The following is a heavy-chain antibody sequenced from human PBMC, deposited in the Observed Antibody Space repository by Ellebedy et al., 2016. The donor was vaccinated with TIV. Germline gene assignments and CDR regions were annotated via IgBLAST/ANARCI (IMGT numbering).Heavy chain of an antibody. J-gene: IGHJ4*02. V-gene: IGHV1-46*01. D-gene: IGHD6-13*01. Sequence: ASVKVSCKASGYTFTKYYMHWVRQAPGQGLEWMGMINPNGGSTSYAQKFQGRVTMTRDTSTSTVYMELSSLRSEDTAVYYCTCLQLGIADYFDYWGQGALVTVSS. CDR2: INPNGGST. CDR3: TCLQLGIADYFDY. CDR1: GYTFTKYY.